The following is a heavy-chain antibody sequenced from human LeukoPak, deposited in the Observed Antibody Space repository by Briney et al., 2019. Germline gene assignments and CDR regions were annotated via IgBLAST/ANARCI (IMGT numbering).Heavy chain of an antibody. V-gene: IGHV1-2*02. CDR2: INPNNAYT. CDR1: GYIFTAYY. J-gene: IGHJ4*02. D-gene: IGHD5-12*01. Sequence: EASLKVSCKASGYIFTAYYIHWVRQAPGQGLEWTGWINPNNAYTDYAQEFQDRVTLTRDTSITTAYLELNRLRPDDTAVYYCARGGMDIMNTGLWKPLEFWGQGALVTVSS. CDR3: ARGGMDIMNTGLWKPLEF.